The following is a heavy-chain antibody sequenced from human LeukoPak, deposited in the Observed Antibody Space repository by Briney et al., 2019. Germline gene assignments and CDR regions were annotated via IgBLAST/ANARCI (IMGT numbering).Heavy chain of an antibody. CDR1: GGSISSYY. J-gene: IGHJ6*03. D-gene: IGHD1-1*01. CDR3: ARGNGKLNYYYYYMDV. Sequence: SETLSLTCTVSGGSISSYYWSWIRQPPGKGLEWIGYIYYSGSTNYNPSLKSRVTISVDTSKNQFSLKLSSVTAADTAVYYCARGNGKLNYYYYYMDVWGKGTTVTVSS. V-gene: IGHV4-59*01. CDR2: IYYSGST.